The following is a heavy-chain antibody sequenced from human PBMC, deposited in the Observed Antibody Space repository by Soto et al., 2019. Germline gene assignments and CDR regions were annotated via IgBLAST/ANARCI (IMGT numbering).Heavy chain of an antibody. Sequence: EVQLVESGGGLVKPGGSLRLSCAASGFTFSSYSMNWVRQAPGKGLEWVSSISSSSSYIYYADSVKGRFTISRDNAKNALYLQMNSLRAEDTAVYYCARDYYDSSGPYYYYYYGMDVWGQGTTVTV. J-gene: IGHJ6*02. CDR1: GFTFSSYS. D-gene: IGHD3-22*01. V-gene: IGHV3-21*06. CDR3: ARDYYDSSGPYYYYYYGMDV. CDR2: ISSSSSYI.